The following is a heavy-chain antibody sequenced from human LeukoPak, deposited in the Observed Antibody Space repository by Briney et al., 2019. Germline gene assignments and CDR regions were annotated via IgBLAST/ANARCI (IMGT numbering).Heavy chain of an antibody. D-gene: IGHD6-6*01. CDR1: GYSISSGYY. Sequence: SETLSLTCTVSGYSISSGYYWGWIRQPPGKGLEWIGSIYHSGSTYYNPSLKSRVTISVDTSKNQFSLKLSSVTAADTAVYYCARDRQVIAARPVFDYWGQGTLVTVSS. V-gene: IGHV4-38-2*02. CDR3: ARDRQVIAARPVFDY. J-gene: IGHJ4*02. CDR2: IYHSGST.